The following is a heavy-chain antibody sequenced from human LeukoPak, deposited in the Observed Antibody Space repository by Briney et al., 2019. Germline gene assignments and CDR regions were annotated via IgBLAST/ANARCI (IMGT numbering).Heavy chain of an antibody. Sequence: GGSLRLSCAASGFTFSSYAMTWVRQTPGRGLEWVSAISGSGGGTYYADSVKGRFTISRDNSKNTLYLQMNSLRAEDTAVYYCAKERSFGTWLGDYWGQGTLVTVSS. J-gene: IGHJ4*02. V-gene: IGHV3-23*01. CDR1: GFTFSSYA. CDR3: AKERSFGTWLGDY. D-gene: IGHD2/OR15-2a*01. CDR2: ISGSGGGT.